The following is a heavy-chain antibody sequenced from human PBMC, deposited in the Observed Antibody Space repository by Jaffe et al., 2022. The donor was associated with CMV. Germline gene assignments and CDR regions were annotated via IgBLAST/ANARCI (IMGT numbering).Heavy chain of an antibody. V-gene: IGHV1-8*01. CDR1: GYTFTSYD. CDR2: MNPNSGNT. CDR3: ARSGGRHYYGSGSYENWFDP. J-gene: IGHJ5*02. D-gene: IGHD3-10*01. Sequence: QVQLVQSGAEVKKPGASVKVSCKASGYTFTSYDINWVRQATGQGLEWMGWMNPNSGNTGYAQKFQGRVTMTRNTSISTAYMELSSLRSEDTAVYYCARSGGRHYYGSGSYENWFDPWGQGTLVTVSS.